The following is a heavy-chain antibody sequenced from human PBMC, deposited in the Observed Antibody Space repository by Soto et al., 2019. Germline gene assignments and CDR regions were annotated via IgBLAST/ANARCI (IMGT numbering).Heavy chain of an antibody. D-gene: IGHD6-19*01. Sequence: AASVKVSCKASGYTFTSYDINWVRQATGQGLEWMGWMNPNSGNTGYAQKFQGRVTMTRNTSISTAYMELSSLGSEDTAVYYCARVPRGRIAVAGTGRGPGIYYFDYWGQGTLVTVSS. CDR2: MNPNSGNT. J-gene: IGHJ4*02. CDR1: GYTFTSYD. V-gene: IGHV1-8*01. CDR3: ARVPRGRIAVAGTGRGPGIYYFDY.